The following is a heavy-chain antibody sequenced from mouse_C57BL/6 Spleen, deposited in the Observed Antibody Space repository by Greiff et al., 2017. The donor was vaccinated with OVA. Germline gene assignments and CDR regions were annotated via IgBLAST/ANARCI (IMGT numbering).Heavy chain of an antibody. J-gene: IGHJ2*01. D-gene: IGHD3-2*02. CDR1: GYTFTSYW. V-gene: IGHV1-52*01. Sequence: QVQLQQPGAELVRPGSSVKLSCKASGYTFTSYWMHWVKQRPIQGLEWIGNIDPSDSETHYNQKFKDKATLTVDKSSSTAYMQLSSLTSEYSAVYYCAREKAQPNGFDYWGQGTTLTVSS. CDR2: IDPSDSET. CDR3: AREKAQPNGFDY.